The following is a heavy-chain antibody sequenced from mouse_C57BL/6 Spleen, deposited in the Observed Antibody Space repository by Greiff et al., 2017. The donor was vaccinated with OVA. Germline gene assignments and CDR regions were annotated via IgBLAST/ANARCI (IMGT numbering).Heavy chain of an antibody. CDR1: GYTFTSYW. D-gene: IGHD1-1*01. CDR2: IDPSDSET. V-gene: IGHV1-52*01. Sequence: QVQLQQSGAELVRPGSSVKLSCKASGYTFTSYWMHWVKQRPIQGLEWIGNIDPSDSETHYNQKFKDKATLTVDKSSSTAYMQLSSLTSEDSAVYYCARDYGSSGDFAYWGQGTLVTVSA. CDR3: ARDYGSSGDFAY. J-gene: IGHJ3*01.